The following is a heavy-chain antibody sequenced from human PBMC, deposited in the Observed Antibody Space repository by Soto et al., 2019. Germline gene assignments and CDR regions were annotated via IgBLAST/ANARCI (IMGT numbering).Heavy chain of an antibody. CDR2: IYFSGST. CDR1: GAYVSSGTYY. CDR3: SRGPPRVHWFDP. Sequence: LSLTCTVSGAYVSSGTYYWSWIRQTPGKGLEWIGDIYFSGSTKYNPSLQSRVTISVDTSNNQFSLKLSSVTAADTAVYFCSRGPPRVHWFDPWGQGTLVTVSS. J-gene: IGHJ5*02. V-gene: IGHV4-61*01.